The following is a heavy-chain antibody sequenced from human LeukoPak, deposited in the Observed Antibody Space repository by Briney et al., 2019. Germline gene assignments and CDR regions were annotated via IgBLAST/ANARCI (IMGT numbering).Heavy chain of an antibody. D-gene: IGHD2-21*01. V-gene: IGHV3-7*01. Sequence: PGGSLRLSCAASGFTFSSFWMNWVRQAPGKGLEWVANIKQDGSARYYVDSLKGRFTISRDNAKNSLYLQMNSLGAEDTAVYYCAGGSGFLMDSWGQGTLVSVSS. CDR3: AGGSGFLMDS. CDR2: IKQDGSAR. CDR1: GFTFSSFW. J-gene: IGHJ4*02.